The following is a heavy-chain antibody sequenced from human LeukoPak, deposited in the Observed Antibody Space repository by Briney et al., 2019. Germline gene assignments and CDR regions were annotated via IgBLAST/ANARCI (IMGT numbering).Heavy chain of an antibody. J-gene: IGHJ4*02. Sequence: GRSLRLSCAASGFTVSSNYMSWVRQAPGKGLEWVSVIYSGGSTYYADSVKGRFTISRDNSKNTLYLQMNSLRAEDTAVYYCARENYYDSSGQTRPFDYWGQGTLVTVSS. CDR1: GFTVSSNY. CDR2: IYSGGST. V-gene: IGHV3-66*01. CDR3: ARENYYDSSGQTRPFDY. D-gene: IGHD3-22*01.